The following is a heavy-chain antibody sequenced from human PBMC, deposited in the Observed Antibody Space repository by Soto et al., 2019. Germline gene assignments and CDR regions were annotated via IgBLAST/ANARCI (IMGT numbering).Heavy chain of an antibody. CDR3: ARDVSTGRGDFFES. CDR1: GASMNNYY. J-gene: IGHJ4*02. CDR2: MYASGGS. D-gene: IGHD1-1*01. V-gene: IGHV4-4*07. Sequence: QVHLQESGPGLAKPSETLSLTCTISGASMNNYYWSWIRQSAGGRLEWIGRMYASGGSNYNPALNGRAILSVDISKNQFSLTLAAVTAADTAVYFCARDVSTGRGDFFESWGQGTLVSVSS.